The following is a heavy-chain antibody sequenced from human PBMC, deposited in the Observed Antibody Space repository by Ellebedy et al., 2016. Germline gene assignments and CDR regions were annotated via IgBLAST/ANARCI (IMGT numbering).Heavy chain of an antibody. J-gene: IGHJ4*02. CDR2: IYYSGST. CDR1: GGSVSSGSYY. D-gene: IGHD6-6*01. Sequence: SETLSLXXTVSGGSVSSGSYYWSWIRQPPGKGLEWIGYIYYSGSTNYNPSLKSRVTISVDTSKNQFSLKLSSVTAADTAVYYCASTGISIAARDYWGQGTLVTVSS. V-gene: IGHV4-61*01. CDR3: ASTGISIAARDY.